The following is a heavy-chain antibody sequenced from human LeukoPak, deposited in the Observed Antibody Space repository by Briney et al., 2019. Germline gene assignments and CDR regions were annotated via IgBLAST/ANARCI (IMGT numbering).Heavy chain of an antibody. D-gene: IGHD3-10*01. V-gene: IGHV3-11*06. CDR3: ARWYGGSGSWVLDV. CDR2: ISSSSSYT. CDR1: GLTFSDYY. Sequence: GGSLRLSCAASGLTFSDYYMSWIRQAPGKGLEWVSYISSSSSYTNYADSVKGRFTISRDNAKNSLYLQIYSLRVEDTAGYYCARWYGGSGSWVLDVWGQGTTVTVSS. J-gene: IGHJ6*02.